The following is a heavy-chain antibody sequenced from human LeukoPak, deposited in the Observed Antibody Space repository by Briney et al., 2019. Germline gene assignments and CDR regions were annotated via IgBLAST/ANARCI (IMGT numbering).Heavy chain of an antibody. CDR2: ISSTGSYI. Sequence: PGGSLRLSCAASGFNLNSYMLNWVRQAPGKGLEWVSSISSTGSYIYHADSVKGRFAISRDNPGNVVYLQMDSLRAEDTAVYYCSRVAQSGPTGWFDPWGQGTLVTVSS. CDR1: GFNLNSYM. J-gene: IGHJ5*02. V-gene: IGHV3-21*01. CDR3: SRVAQSGPTGWFDP. D-gene: IGHD1-1*01.